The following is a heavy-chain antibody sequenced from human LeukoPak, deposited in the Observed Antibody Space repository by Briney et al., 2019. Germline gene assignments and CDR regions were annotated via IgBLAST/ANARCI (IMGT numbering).Heavy chain of an antibody. D-gene: IGHD3-10*01. CDR1: GFTFSSYS. Sequence: GGSLRLSCAASGFTFSSYSMNWVRQAPGKGLEWVSSISSSSSYIYYADSVKGRFTISRDNAKNSLYLQMNSLRAEDTAVYYCAKSPRGGSGSYYTPHTKFDYWGQGTLVTVSS. CDR2: ISSSSSYI. J-gene: IGHJ4*02. CDR3: AKSPRGGSGSYYTPHTKFDY. V-gene: IGHV3-21*04.